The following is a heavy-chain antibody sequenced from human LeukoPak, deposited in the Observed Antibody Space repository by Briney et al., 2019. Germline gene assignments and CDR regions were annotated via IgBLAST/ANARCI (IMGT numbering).Heavy chain of an antibody. Sequence: SETLSLTCAVYGGSFSGYYWSWIRQPPGKGLEWIGEINHSGSTDYNPSLKSRVTISVDTSKNQFSLKPSSVTAADTAVYYCARHPPYSGSPTSWFDPWGQGTLVTVSS. CDR3: ARHPPYSGSPTSWFDP. CDR2: INHSGST. D-gene: IGHD1-26*01. J-gene: IGHJ5*02. V-gene: IGHV4-34*01. CDR1: GGSFSGYY.